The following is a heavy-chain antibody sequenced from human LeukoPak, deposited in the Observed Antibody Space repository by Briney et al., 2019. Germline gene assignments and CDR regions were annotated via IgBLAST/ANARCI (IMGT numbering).Heavy chain of an antibody. CDR3: ARARGGQWLVREDYYYYYMDV. V-gene: IGHV4-59*01. CDR2: IYYSGST. CDR1: GGSISSYY. D-gene: IGHD6-19*01. J-gene: IGHJ6*03. Sequence: SETLSLTCTVSGGSISSYYWSWIRQPPGKGLEWIGYIYYSGSTNYNPSLKSRVTISVDTSKNQFSLKLSSVTAADTAVYYCARARGGQWLVREDYYYYYMDVWGKGTTVTVSS.